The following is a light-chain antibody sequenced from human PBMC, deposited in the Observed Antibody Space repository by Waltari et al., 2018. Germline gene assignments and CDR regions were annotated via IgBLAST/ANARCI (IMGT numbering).Light chain of an antibody. CDR2: GAA. J-gene: IGKJ2*01. V-gene: IGKV3-15*01. CDR3: QQYNNWPLYT. CDR1: QSVSSN. Sequence: EIVMTQSPATLSMSPGESATLSCRASQSVSSNLAWYQQKPGKAPRLLIYGAATRATGITARFSGSGSGTEFTLTISSLQSEDFAVYYCQQYNNWPLYTFGQGTKLEIK.